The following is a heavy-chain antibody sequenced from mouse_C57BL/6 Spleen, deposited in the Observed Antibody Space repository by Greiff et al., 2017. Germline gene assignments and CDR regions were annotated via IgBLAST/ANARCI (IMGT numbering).Heavy chain of an antibody. Sequence: EVQLQQSGPELVKPGASVKMSCKASGYTFTDYNMHWVKQSHGKSLEWIGYINPNNGGTSYNQKFKGKATLTVNKSSSTAYMELRSLTSEESAVYYCAREDDCEGYAMDYWGQGTSVTVSS. D-gene: IGHD2-4*01. V-gene: IGHV1-22*01. CDR3: AREDDCEGYAMDY. CDR2: INPNNGGT. CDR1: GYTFTDYN. J-gene: IGHJ4*01.